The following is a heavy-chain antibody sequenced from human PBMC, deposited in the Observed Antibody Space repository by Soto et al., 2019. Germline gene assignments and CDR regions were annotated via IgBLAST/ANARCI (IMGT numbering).Heavy chain of an antibody. D-gene: IGHD3-16*01. CDR1: GYTFTGYY. V-gene: IGHV1-2*04. J-gene: IGHJ3*02. CDR2: INHNSGIT. Sequence: QVQLVQSVAEVKKPGASVKVSCKASGYTFTGYYMHWVRQAPGQGLEWMGWINHNSGITNYAQKLQGWVTMTRDTSLSKASMELSRMRSDDTAVYYCASDRLKGEVAFDTWGQGEMVTVSS. CDR3: ASDRLKGEVAFDT.